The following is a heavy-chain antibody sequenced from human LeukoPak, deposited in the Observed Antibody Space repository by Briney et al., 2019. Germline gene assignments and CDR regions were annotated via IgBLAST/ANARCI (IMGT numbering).Heavy chain of an antibody. V-gene: IGHV3-74*01. CDR2: INSDGSST. CDR1: GFTFSSYW. J-gene: IGHJ3*02. Sequence: GGSLRLSCAASGFTFSSYWMHWVRQAPGKGVVWVSRINSDGSSTSYADSVKGRFTISRDNAENTLYLQMNSLRAEDTAVYYCARDIWGYCSSTSCYEGAFDIWGQGTMVTVSS. D-gene: IGHD2-2*01. CDR3: ARDIWGYCSSTSCYEGAFDI.